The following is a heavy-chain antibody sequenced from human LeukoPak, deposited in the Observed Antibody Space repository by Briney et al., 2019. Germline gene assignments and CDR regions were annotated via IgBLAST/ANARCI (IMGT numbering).Heavy chain of an antibody. CDR3: ARIVTHDYGDLDY. CDR2: IIPIFGTA. CDR1: GGTFSSYA. V-gene: IGHV1-69*06. D-gene: IGHD4-17*01. Sequence: SVKVSCKASGGTFSSYAISWVRQAPGQGLEWMGGIIPIFGTANYAQKFQGRVTITADKSTSTAYMELSSLRSEDTAVYYCARIVTHDYGDLDYWGQGTLVTVSS. J-gene: IGHJ4*02.